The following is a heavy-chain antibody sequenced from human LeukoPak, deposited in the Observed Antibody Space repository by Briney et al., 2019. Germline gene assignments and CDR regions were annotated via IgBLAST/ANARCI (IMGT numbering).Heavy chain of an antibody. CDR3: ARGDAGYYYGMDV. CDR1: GFTVSSNY. CDR2: ISGSGSTI. J-gene: IGHJ6*02. Sequence: PRGSLRLSCAASGFTVSSNYMSWVRQAPGKGLEWVSYISGSGSTIYYADSVKGRFTISRDNAKNSLNLQMNSLRAEDTAVYYCARGDAGYYYGMDVWGQGTTVTVSS. V-gene: IGHV3-11*04. D-gene: IGHD3-16*01.